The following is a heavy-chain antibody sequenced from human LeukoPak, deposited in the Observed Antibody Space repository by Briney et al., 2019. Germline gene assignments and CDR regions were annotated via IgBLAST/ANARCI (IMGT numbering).Heavy chain of an antibody. D-gene: IGHD1-26*01. V-gene: IGHV3-7*01. CDR3: ARDNYSGSRYFDH. CDR2: IKQDGSEK. Sequence: GGSLRLSCAASGFTFSSYWMSWVRQAPGKGLEWVANIKQDGSEKYYADSVKGRFTISRDNSKNTLYLQMNSLRAEDTAIYYCARDNYSGSRYFDHWGQGTLVTVSS. J-gene: IGHJ4*02. CDR1: GFTFSSYW.